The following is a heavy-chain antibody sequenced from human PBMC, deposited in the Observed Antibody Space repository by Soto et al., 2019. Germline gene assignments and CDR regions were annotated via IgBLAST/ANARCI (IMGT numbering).Heavy chain of an antibody. J-gene: IGHJ4*02. CDR2: IYGGGNT. Sequence: GGSLRLSCAASGFTVSSNLMSWVRQAPGEGLEWVSVIYGGGNTHYADSVKGRFTISRDNSKNTLYLQANSLRADDTAVYYCARGDYGRSGVDYWGQGTLVTVSS. CDR1: GFTVSSNL. D-gene: IGHD4-17*01. CDR3: ARGDYGRSGVDY. V-gene: IGHV3-53*01.